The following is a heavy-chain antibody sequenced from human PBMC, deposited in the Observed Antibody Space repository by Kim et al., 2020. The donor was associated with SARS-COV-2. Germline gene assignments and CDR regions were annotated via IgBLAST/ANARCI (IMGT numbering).Heavy chain of an antibody. Sequence: GGSLRLSCAASGFTFSRYSMSWVRQAPGKGPEWIAAVNNSGNTYYANSAKGRCTVSRDNNRNTRDLQMNSLKTEDTALYFCAKDHLSSGWPPFDSWGQGTLVTVSS. CDR1: GFTFSRYS. D-gene: IGHD6-19*01. CDR3: AKDHLSSGWPPFDS. J-gene: IGHJ4*02. V-gene: IGHV3-23*01. CDR2: VNNSGNT.